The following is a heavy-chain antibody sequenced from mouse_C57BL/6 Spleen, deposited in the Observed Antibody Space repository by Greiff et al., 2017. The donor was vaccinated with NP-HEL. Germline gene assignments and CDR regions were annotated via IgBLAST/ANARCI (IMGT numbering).Heavy chain of an antibody. CDR2: INPYNGGT. D-gene: IGHD1-1*01. J-gene: IGHJ2*01. V-gene: IGHV1-19*01. CDR1: GYTFTDYY. Sequence: EVQLQQSGPVLVKPGASVKMSCKASGYTFTDYYMNWVKQSHGKSLEWIGVINPYNGGTSYNQKFKGKATLTVDKSSSTAYMELNSLTSEDAAVYYCARGRITTVGGTFDYWGQGTTLTVSS. CDR3: ARGRITTVGGTFDY.